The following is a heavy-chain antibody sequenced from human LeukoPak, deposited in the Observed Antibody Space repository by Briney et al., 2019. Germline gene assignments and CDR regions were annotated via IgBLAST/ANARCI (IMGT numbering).Heavy chain of an antibody. CDR3: ARANSVTYSYYFDF. CDR2: ISGSGTST. V-gene: IGHV3-23*01. J-gene: IGHJ4*02. D-gene: IGHD1-26*01. Sequence: GGSLRLSCAASGFTFSNYAMTWVRQAPGKGLEWVSAISGSGTSTYYADSVKGRFTISGDNSKNTLYLQMNSLSAEDTAVYYCARANSVTYSYYFDFWGQGTLVTVSS. CDR1: GFTFSNYA.